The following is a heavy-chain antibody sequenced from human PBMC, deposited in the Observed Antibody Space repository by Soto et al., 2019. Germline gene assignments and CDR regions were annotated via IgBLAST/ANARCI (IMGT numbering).Heavy chain of an antibody. CDR3: AALGTQDSMTPETPLHFDY. Sequence: ASVKVSCKASGFTFTSSAVQWVRQARGQRLEWIGWIVVGSGNTNYAQKFQERVTITRDMSTSTAYMELSSLRSEDTAVYYCAALGTQDSMTPETPLHFDYWGQGTLVTVSS. D-gene: IGHD1-1*01. CDR1: GFTFTSSA. J-gene: IGHJ4*02. V-gene: IGHV1-58*01. CDR2: IVVGSGNT.